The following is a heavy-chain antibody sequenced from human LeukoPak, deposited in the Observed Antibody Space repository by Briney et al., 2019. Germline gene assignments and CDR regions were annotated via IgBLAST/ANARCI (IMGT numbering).Heavy chain of an antibody. J-gene: IGHJ4*02. V-gene: IGHV3-23*01. CDR1: GFTFSSYG. CDR3: AKWQDVIHWGYFDC. D-gene: IGHD3-16*01. CDR2: VSVSGGST. Sequence: GGSLRLSCAASGFTFSSYGMAWVRQAPGKGLEWVSSVSVSGGSTHYPDSVKGPFTISRDSSKNNLYLQMSSLRADDTAIYYCAKWQDVIHWGYFDCWGKGTLVTVS.